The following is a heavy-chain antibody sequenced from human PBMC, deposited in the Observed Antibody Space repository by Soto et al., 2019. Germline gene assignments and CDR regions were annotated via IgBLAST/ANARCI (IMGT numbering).Heavy chain of an antibody. CDR2: ISYDGSNK. D-gene: IGHD3-10*01. V-gene: IGHV3-30-3*01. J-gene: IGHJ4*02. Sequence: QVQLVESGGGVVQPGRSLRLSCAASGFTFSSYAMHWVRQAPGKGLEWVAVISYDGSNKYYADSVKGRFTISRDNSKNTLYLQMNSLRAEDTAVYYCARDTYYYGSGSYYNGLLVRGYYFDYWGQGTLVTVSS. CDR3: ARDTYYYGSGSYYNGLLVRGYYFDY. CDR1: GFTFSSYA.